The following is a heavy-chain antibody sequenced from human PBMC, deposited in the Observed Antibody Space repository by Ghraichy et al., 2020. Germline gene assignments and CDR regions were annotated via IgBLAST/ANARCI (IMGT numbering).Heavy chain of an antibody. V-gene: IGHV4-61*01. Sequence: SETLSLTCIVSGGSVSSGSYYWSWIRQPPGKGLEWIGYIYDSGSTDYNPSLTSRVTIAADTSKNQFSLKLSSVTAADTAVYYCARGRIVGVTGYYFDNWGQGTLVTVAS. CDR3: ARGRIVGVTGYYFDN. CDR1: GGSVSSGSYY. CDR2: IYDSGST. J-gene: IGHJ4*02. D-gene: IGHD1-26*01.